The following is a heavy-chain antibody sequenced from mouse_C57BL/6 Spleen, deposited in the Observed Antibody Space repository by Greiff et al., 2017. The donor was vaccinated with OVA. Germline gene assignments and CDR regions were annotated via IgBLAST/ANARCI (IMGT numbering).Heavy chain of an antibody. D-gene: IGHD2-4*01. CDR1: GFTFSSYT. Sequence: EVQLQESGGGLVKPGGSLKLSCAASGFTFSSYTMSWVRQTPEKRLEWVATISGGGGNTYYPDSVKGRFTISRDNAKNTLYLQMSSLRSEDTALYYCAIQNYDYGESLTYWGQGTLVTVSA. V-gene: IGHV5-9*01. CDR2: ISGGGGNT. CDR3: AIQNYDYGESLTY. J-gene: IGHJ3*01.